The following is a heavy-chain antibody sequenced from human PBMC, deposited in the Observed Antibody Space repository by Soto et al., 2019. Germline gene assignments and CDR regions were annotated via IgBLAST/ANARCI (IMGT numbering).Heavy chain of an antibody. CDR2: IYYSGST. CDR1: GCSISSGDYY. J-gene: IGHJ4*02. D-gene: IGHD3-22*01. V-gene: IGHV4-30-4*01. Sequence: SETLSLTCTVSGCSISSGDYYWSWIRQPPGKGLGWIGSIYYSGSTYYNPSLKSRVTISVDTSKNQFSLKLSSVTAADTAVYYCARGSYYYDSSDYYHYWGQRSLVIVSS. CDR3: ARGSYYYDSSDYYHY.